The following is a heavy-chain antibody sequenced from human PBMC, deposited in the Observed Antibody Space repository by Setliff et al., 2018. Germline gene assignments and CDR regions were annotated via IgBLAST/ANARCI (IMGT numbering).Heavy chain of an antibody. CDR3: ARVSGWEWDY. D-gene: IGHD6-19*01. Sequence: GGSLRLSCAASGFTFSYAWMHWVRQAPGKGLEWVGRSKSKTAGGAIDYAAPVKGRFTISRDDSKNTLYLQMSSLKTEDTAVYYCARVSGWEWDYWGQGTLVTVSS. V-gene: IGHV3-15*07. CDR1: GFTFSYAW. J-gene: IGHJ4*02. CDR2: SKSKTAGGAI.